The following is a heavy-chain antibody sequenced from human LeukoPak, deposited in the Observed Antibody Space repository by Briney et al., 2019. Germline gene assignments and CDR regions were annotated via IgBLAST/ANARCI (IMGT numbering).Heavy chain of an antibody. V-gene: IGHV4-59*08. CDR3: ARHIGGGIEDMDV. Sequence: SETLSLTCTVSGGSIGTYYWSWIRQSPGKGLEWIGYIYVTGTRYNPYLQSQVTISVDRSRNQFFLKMSSVTAADTAVYYCARHIGGGIEDMDVWGKGTKVIVSS. CDR1: GGSIGTYY. CDR2: IYVTGT. D-gene: IGHD3-16*02. J-gene: IGHJ6*03.